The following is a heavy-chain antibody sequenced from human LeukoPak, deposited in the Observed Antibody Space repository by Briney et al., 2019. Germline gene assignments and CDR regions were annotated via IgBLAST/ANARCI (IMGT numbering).Heavy chain of an antibody. CDR2: INPNSGGT. D-gene: IGHD3-22*01. CDR1: GYTFTGYY. Sequence: EASVKVSCKASGYTFTGYYMHWGRQAPGQGLEWMGWINPNSGGTNYAQKFQGRVTMTRDTSISTAYMELSRLRSDDTAVYYCARDDSSGYAPCDYWGQGTLVTVSS. V-gene: IGHV1-2*02. CDR3: ARDDSSGYAPCDY. J-gene: IGHJ4*02.